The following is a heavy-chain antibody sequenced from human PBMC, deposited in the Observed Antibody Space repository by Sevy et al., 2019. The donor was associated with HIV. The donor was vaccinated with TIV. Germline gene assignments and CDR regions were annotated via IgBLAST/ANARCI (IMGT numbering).Heavy chain of an antibody. J-gene: IGHJ4*02. Sequence: GGSLRLSCAASEFTFSSFTMTWVRQAPGKGLEWVASISRSNIYIHHADSVKGRFIISRDNAKNSLFLQMNSLRSDDTAVYYCARDRTFASGWSQGADYWGLGALVTVSS. D-gene: IGHD6-25*01. V-gene: IGHV3-21*04. CDR3: ARDRTFASGWSQGADY. CDR1: EFTFSSFT. CDR2: ISRSNIYI.